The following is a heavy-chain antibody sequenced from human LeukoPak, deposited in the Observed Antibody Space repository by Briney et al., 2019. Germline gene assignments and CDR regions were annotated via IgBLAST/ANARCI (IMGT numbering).Heavy chain of an antibody. D-gene: IGHD4-23*01. V-gene: IGHV1-2*02. Sequence: ASVKVSCKASGYTFTGYYMHWVRQAPGQGLEWMGWINANSGGTDYAQKFQDRVTMTRDTSINTAYMELSRLRSDDTAVYYCARDGHGGNSFDYWGQGTLVTVSS. J-gene: IGHJ4*02. CDR2: INANSGGT. CDR1: GYTFTGYY. CDR3: ARDGHGGNSFDY.